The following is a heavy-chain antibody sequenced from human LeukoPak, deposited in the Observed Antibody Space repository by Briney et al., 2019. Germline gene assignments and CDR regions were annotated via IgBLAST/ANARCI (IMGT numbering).Heavy chain of an antibody. CDR2: IYPDGTNK. V-gene: IGHV3-30*02. CDR1: GFTFSSYG. Sequence: GGSLRLSCAASGFTFSSYGMHWVRQAPGKGLEWVACIYPDGTNKYYADSVKGRFTISRDNSKNTLYLQMNSLRAEDTAVYYCSRIYDSSGYMDYWGQGTLVTVSS. CDR3: SRIYDSSGYMDY. J-gene: IGHJ4*02. D-gene: IGHD3-22*01.